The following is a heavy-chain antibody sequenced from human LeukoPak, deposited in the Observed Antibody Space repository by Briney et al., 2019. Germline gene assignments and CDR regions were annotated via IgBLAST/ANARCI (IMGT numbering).Heavy chain of an antibody. CDR2: IYYSGST. V-gene: IGHV4-59*01. CDR3: AGEARAAAGNNYYYYMDV. D-gene: IGHD6-13*01. CDR1: GGSISSYY. J-gene: IGHJ6*03. Sequence: PSETLSLTCTVSGGSISSYYWSWIRQPPGKGLEWIGYIYYSGSTNYNPSLKSRVTISVDTSKNQFSLKLSSVTAADTAVYYCAGEARAAAGNNYYYYMDVWGKGTTVTVSS.